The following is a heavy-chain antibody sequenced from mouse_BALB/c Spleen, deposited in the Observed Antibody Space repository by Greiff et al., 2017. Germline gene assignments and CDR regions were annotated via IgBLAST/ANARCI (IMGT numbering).Heavy chain of an antibody. D-gene: IGHD2-4*01. Sequence: EVQLKESGPELVKPGASVKMSCKASGYTFTSYVMHWVKQKPGQGLEWIGYINPYNDGTKYNEKFKGKATLTSDKSSSTAYMELSSLTSEDSAVYYCARFLITTWFAYWGQGTLVTVSA. CDR1: GYTFTSYV. CDR3: ARFLITTWFAY. V-gene: IGHV1-14*01. J-gene: IGHJ3*01. CDR2: INPYNDGT.